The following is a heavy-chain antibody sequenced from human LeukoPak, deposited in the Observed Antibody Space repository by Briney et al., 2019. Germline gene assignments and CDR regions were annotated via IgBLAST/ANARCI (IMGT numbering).Heavy chain of an antibody. CDR2: INHSGST. V-gene: IGHV4-34*01. CDR1: GGSFSGYY. CDR3: ARSGDSSGWYPRRSLDY. D-gene: IGHD6-19*01. Sequence: SETLSLTCAVYGGSFSGYYWSWIRQPPGKGLEWIGEINHSGSTNYNPSLKSRVTISVDTSKNQFSLKLSSVTAADTAVYYCARSGDSSGWYPRRSLDYWGQGTLVTVSS. J-gene: IGHJ4*02.